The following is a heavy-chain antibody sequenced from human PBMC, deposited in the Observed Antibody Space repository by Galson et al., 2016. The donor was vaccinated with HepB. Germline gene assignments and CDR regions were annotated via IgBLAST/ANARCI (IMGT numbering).Heavy chain of an antibody. Sequence: SLRLSCAASGFTFDDYGMHWVRQAPGKGPEWVSGISWNGGSKGYADSVKGRFTISRDNAKSSLYLQMSGLRPNDTAFYYCATTRLLDNWGQGILVTVSS. D-gene: IGHD1-14*01. V-gene: IGHV3-9*01. J-gene: IGHJ4*02. CDR1: GFTFDDYG. CDR3: ATTRLLDN. CDR2: ISWNGGSK.